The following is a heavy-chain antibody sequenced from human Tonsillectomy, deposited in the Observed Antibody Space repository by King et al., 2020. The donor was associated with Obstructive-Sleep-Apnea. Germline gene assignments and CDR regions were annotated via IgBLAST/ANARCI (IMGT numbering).Heavy chain of an antibody. CDR1: GFTFSSYG. CDR2: TRYDGSNK. Sequence: VQLVESGGGVVQPGGSLRLSCAASGFTFSSYGIHWVRQAPGKGLEWVAFTRYDGSNKYYADSVKGRFTISRDNSKNTLYLQMNSLRAEDTAVYYCAKSWLADYWGQGTLVTVSS. D-gene: IGHD3-22*01. CDR3: AKSWLADY. V-gene: IGHV3-30*02. J-gene: IGHJ4*02.